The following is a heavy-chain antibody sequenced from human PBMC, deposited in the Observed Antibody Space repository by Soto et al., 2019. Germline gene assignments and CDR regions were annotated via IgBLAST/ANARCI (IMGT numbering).Heavy chain of an antibody. D-gene: IGHD2-15*01. CDR3: ARGGPVSVSPAWQLLGYFDY. J-gene: IGHJ4*02. CDR2: ISYTGAT. V-gene: IGHV4-31*03. CDR1: GGSISRGAYG. Sequence: SETLSLTCIVSGGSISRGAYGWTWIRHFPGKGLEWIAYISYTGATYYNPSLKSRVTILADTSKNQFSLKLNSVTSADTAVYYCARGGPVSVSPAWQLLGYFDYWGQGTLVTVSS.